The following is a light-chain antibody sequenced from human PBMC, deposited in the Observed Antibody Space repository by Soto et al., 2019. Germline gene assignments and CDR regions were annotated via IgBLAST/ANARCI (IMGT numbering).Light chain of an antibody. V-gene: IGLV2-14*01. J-gene: IGLJ1*01. CDR1: SSDVGGYNY. Sequence: QSALTQPASVSGSPGQSITISCTGTSSDVGGYNYVSWYQLHPGKAPKLILYEVTNRPSGVSDRFSGSKSGNTASLTISGLQAGDEADYYCSSYTSSTAYVLGTGTKVTVL. CDR3: SSYTSSTAYV. CDR2: EVT.